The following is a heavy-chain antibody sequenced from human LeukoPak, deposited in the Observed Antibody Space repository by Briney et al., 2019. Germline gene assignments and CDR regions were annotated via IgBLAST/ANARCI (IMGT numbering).Heavy chain of an antibody. Sequence: SETLSLTCTVSGGSISSSSYYWGWIRQPPGKGLEWIGSIYYSGSTYYNPSLKSRVTISVDTSKNQFSLKLSSVTAADTAVYYCARRRRRIAALSYYFDYWGQGTLVTVSS. CDR3: ARRRRRIAALSYYFDY. J-gene: IGHJ4*02. CDR1: GGSISSSSYY. D-gene: IGHD6-6*01. V-gene: IGHV4-39*01. CDR2: IYYSGST.